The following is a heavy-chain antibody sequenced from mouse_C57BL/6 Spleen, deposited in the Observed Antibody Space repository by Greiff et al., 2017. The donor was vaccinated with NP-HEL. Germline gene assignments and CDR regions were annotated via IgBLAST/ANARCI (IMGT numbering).Heavy chain of an antibody. CDR1: GYAFSSYW. CDR2: IYPGDGDT. CDR3: ARKPLSSAGYFDV. D-gene: IGHD1-1*01. J-gene: IGHJ1*03. Sequence: QVQLQQSGAELVKPGASVKISCKASGYAFSSYWMNWVKQRPGKGLEWIGQIYPGDGDTNYNGKFKGKATLTADKSSSTAYMQLSSLTSEDSAVYFCARKPLSSAGYFDVWGTGTTVTVSS. V-gene: IGHV1-80*01.